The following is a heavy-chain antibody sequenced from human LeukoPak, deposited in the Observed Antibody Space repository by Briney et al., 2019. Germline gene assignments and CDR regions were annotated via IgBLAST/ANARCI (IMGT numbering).Heavy chain of an antibody. CDR1: GFTFSSYA. V-gene: IGHV3-23*01. CDR3: ARDFVGYSYGYGCFDS. CDR2: VSGSGDGT. Sequence: PGGSLRLSCAVSGFTFSSYAMAWVRQAPGKGLEWVSTVSGSGDGTYYADSVRGRFTISRNNSHNTLFLQMNSLRAEDTAIYSCARDFVGYSYGYGCFDSWGQGTLVTVSS. D-gene: IGHD5-18*01. J-gene: IGHJ4*02.